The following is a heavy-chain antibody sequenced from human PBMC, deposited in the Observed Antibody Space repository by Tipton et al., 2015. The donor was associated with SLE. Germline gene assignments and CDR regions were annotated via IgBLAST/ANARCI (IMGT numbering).Heavy chain of an antibody. V-gene: IGHV4-59*01. D-gene: IGHD2-2*01. CDR3: ARVRRGSSSWGLDY. CDR1: GGSISSYY. CDR2: IYYTGGT. J-gene: IGHJ4*02. Sequence: GSLRLSCTVYGGSISSYYWSWIRQPPGKGLEWIGYIYYTGGTSYNPSLKSRVTISVDTSKNRFSLNLSSVTAADTAVYYCARVRRGSSSWGLDYWGQGTLITASS.